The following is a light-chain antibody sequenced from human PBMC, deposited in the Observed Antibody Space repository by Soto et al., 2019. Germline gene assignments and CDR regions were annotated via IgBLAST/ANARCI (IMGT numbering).Light chain of an antibody. V-gene: IGKV3-11*01. CDR2: DVY. Sequence: VLTQSPVPVSLSPGERLALSCSASQSVSSSLAWYQHKPGQAPRLLIYDVYNRATGIPARFSGSGSGPDFTLTISSLEPEDFAVYYCQHHSNWFSWSFGQGTKVEIK. CDR3: QHHSNWFSWS. CDR1: QSVSSS. J-gene: IGKJ1*01.